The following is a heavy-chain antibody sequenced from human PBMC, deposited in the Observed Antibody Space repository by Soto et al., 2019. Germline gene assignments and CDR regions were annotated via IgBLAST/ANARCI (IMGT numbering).Heavy chain of an antibody. Sequence: PGGSVRLSCEASGFTFTNYAMGWVRQAPGKGLEWVSTISGSGSSTSYTDSVKDRFTISRDNSKNTLYLQMNSLRAEDTAIYYCAKDVRSATSCRNFDYWGQGTLVTVSS. CDR2: ISGSGSST. CDR3: AKDVRSATSCRNFDY. V-gene: IGHV3-23*01. D-gene: IGHD2-15*01. CDR1: GFTFTNYA. J-gene: IGHJ4*02.